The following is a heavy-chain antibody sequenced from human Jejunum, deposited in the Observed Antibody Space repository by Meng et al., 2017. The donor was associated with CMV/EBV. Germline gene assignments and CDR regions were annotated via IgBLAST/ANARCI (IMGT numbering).Heavy chain of an antibody. CDR3: AIPMDKSSWKEWCDP. D-gene: IGHD2-8*01. V-gene: IGHV1-2*02. CDR2: LDPRSGAT. CDR1: GATFTDHF. J-gene: IGHJ5*02. Sequence: SGATFTDHFSPWVRQVPGRGRAEMGWLDPRSGATGYAQKLQGRVSMTRDTSIITAYRELRTLTSDDTAVYYCAIPMDKSSWKEWCDPWGQGTLVTVSS.